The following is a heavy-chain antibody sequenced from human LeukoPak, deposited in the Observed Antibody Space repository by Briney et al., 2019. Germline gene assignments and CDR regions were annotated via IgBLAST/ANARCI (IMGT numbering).Heavy chain of an antibody. D-gene: IGHD6-13*01. CDR3: ARDWIAAAGYYYYGMDV. J-gene: IGHJ6*02. Sequence: PSETLSLTCTVSGASISSSSYYWGWIRQPPGKGLEWIGSIYYGGSTYYNPSLKSRVTISVDTSKNQFSLKLNPVTAADTAVYYCARDWIAAAGYYYYGMDVWGQGTTVTVSS. CDR2: IYYGGST. CDR1: GASISSSSYY. V-gene: IGHV4-39*07.